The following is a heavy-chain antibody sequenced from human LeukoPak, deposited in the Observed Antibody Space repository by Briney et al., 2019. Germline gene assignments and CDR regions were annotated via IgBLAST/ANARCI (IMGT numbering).Heavy chain of an antibody. CDR2: IDGSGVGT. D-gene: IGHD6-13*01. J-gene: IGHJ1*01. V-gene: IGHV3-23*01. CDR3: TKGAAAGPKYFQH. Sequence: GGSLLLSCAASGFTFSSYRMNWVRQAPGKGLEWVSTIDGSGVGTYYADSVKGRFTISRDSSKSTLYLHMNSLRAEDTAVYYCTKGAAAGPKYFQHWGQGTLVTVSS. CDR1: GFTFSSYR.